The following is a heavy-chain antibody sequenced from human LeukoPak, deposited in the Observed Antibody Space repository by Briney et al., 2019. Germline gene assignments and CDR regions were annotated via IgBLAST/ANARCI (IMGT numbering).Heavy chain of an antibody. CDR3: ARDRDDSSGYYLYYYYYYGMDV. CDR2: IWYDGSNK. Sequence: GGSLRLSCAASGFTFSSYGMHWVRQAPGKGLEWVAVIWYDGSNKYYADSVKGRFTISRDNSKTTLYLQMNSLRAEDTAVYYCARDRDDSSGYYLYYYYYYGMDVWGQGTTVTVSS. J-gene: IGHJ6*02. D-gene: IGHD3-22*01. V-gene: IGHV3-33*01. CDR1: GFTFSSYG.